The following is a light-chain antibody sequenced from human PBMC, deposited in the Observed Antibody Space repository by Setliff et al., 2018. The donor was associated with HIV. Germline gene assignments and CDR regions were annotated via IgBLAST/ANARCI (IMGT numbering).Light chain of an antibody. J-gene: IGLJ1*01. Sequence: QSALTQPASVSGSPGQSITLSCTGTRSNVGTFTLVSWYQQHPGKAPKLLIYEVSKRPSGVSNRFSGAKSDNTASLTISGLQAEDEADYYCGSYGGGTILGVFGTGTKVTVL. CDR2: EVS. V-gene: IGLV2-23*02. CDR3: GSYGGGTILGV. CDR1: RSNVGTFTL.